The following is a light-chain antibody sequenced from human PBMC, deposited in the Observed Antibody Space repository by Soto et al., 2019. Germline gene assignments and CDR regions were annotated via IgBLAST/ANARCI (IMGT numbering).Light chain of an antibody. Sequence: QSALTQPASVSGSPGQSITISCTGTSSDVGGYNYVSWYQQHPGKAPKLMIYEVSNRPSGVSNRSSGSKSGNTASLTISGLQAEDEADYYCSSCTSSTFYVFGTGTKVTVL. J-gene: IGLJ1*01. V-gene: IGLV2-14*01. CDR1: SSDVGGYNY. CDR3: SSCTSSTFYV. CDR2: EVS.